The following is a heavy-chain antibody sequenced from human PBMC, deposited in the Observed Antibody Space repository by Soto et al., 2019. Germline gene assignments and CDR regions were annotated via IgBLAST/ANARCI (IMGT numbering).Heavy chain of an antibody. Sequence: QLLQSGGGWVQPGGSLTLSCAASGFTFGTTDMSWVRQAPGEGLEWVSTIDGSGGITYYADSVKGRFTISRDNSRNTVNLQMNSLRCDDTALYYCVKNSGWFNTSGQGALVTVNS. D-gene: IGHD3-10*01. V-gene: IGHV3-23*01. CDR1: GFTFGTTD. J-gene: IGHJ5*02. CDR3: VKNSGWFNT. CDR2: IDGSGGIT.